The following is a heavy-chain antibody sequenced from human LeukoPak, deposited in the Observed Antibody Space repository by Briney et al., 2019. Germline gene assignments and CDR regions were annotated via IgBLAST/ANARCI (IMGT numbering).Heavy chain of an antibody. D-gene: IGHD2-21*01. J-gene: IGHJ6*03. Sequence: GGSLRLSCAASGFTFSSYSMNWVRQAPGKGLEWVSSISSSSSYIYYADSVKGRFTISRDNAKNSLYLQMNSLRAEDTAVYYCARAPFEYCGGDCYSDMDVWGKGATVTVSS. V-gene: IGHV3-21*01. CDR1: GFTFSSYS. CDR3: ARAPFEYCGGDCYSDMDV. CDR2: ISSSSSYI.